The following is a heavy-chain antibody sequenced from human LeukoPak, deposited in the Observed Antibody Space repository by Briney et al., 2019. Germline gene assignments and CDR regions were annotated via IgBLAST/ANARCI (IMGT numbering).Heavy chain of an antibody. CDR2: INPNSGGT. V-gene: IGHV1-2*02. J-gene: IGHJ4*02. CDR1: GYTFTGYY. D-gene: IGHD3-10*01. Sequence: GASVKVSCKASGYTFTGYYMHWVRQAPGQGLEWMGWINPNSGGTNYAQKFQGRVTMTRDKSISTTYMDLSRLRSDDTAVYYCARDRAGSFRMTPTENFDYWGQGTLVTVSS. CDR3: ARDRAGSFRMTPTENFDY.